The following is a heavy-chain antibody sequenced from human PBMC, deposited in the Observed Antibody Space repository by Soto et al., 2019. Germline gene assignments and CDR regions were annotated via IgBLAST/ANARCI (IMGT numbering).Heavy chain of an antibody. CDR2: LYITDGT. CDR1: GFTVNGKKY. Sequence: DVQVVESGGALIQPGGSLRLSCAASGFTVNGKKYMTWVRQAPGKGLEWVSALYITDGTYYADSVKGRFIVSIDNSRTTVYLQMNSLSPEDTAVYYCATWLLREHGFDVWGPGTMVTVSS. D-gene: IGHD6-19*01. V-gene: IGHV3-53*01. CDR3: ATWLLREHGFDV. J-gene: IGHJ3*01.